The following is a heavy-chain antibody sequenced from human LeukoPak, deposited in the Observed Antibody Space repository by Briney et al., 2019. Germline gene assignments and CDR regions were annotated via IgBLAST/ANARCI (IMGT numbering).Heavy chain of an antibody. J-gene: IGHJ4*02. CDR3: ARDPGSSAFDY. CDR1: GFTFSIFA. Sequence: GGSLRLSCVASGFTFSIFAMSWVRQAPGKGLEFVANINQDESVKNYVDSVKGRFTISRDNAENSLHLQMNSLRVEDTAVYYCARDPGSSAFDYWGQGTLVTVSS. D-gene: IGHD5/OR15-5a*01. V-gene: IGHV3-7*01. CDR2: INQDESVK.